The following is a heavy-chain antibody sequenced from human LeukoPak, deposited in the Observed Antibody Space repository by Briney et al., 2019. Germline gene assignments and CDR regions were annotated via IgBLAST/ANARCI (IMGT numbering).Heavy chain of an antibody. V-gene: IGHV3-23*01. CDR2: MGVSGDNV. D-gene: IGHD4-17*01. Sequence: GGSLRLSRAASGFTFSAYGVTWVRQAPGKGLEWVSSMGVSGDNVHYADSVKGRFAISRDNSKNTLYLQMNSLRAEDAAVYYCAKDPNGDYVGAFDTWGQGTMVIVSS. CDR1: GFTFSAYG. CDR3: AKDPNGDYVGAFDT. J-gene: IGHJ3*02.